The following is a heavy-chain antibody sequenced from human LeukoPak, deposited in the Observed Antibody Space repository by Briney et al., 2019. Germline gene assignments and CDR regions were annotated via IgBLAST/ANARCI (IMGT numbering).Heavy chain of an antibody. CDR3: ARDSALRCSSTSCYFDY. V-gene: IGHV1-69*04. Sequence: SVKVSCKASGGTFSSYSISWVRQAPGQGPEWLGRITPNLAITDYAQKFRGRVTLTADKSTSTVYMELGSLTSEDTAAYYCARDSALRCSSTSCYFDYWGQGTLVNVSS. D-gene: IGHD2-2*01. CDR2: ITPNLAIT. CDR1: GGTFSSYS. J-gene: IGHJ4*02.